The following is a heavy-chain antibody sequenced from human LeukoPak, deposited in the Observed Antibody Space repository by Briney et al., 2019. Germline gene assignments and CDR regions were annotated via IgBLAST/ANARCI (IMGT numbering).Heavy chain of an antibody. J-gene: IGHJ6*03. CDR1: GGSISSSRYY. CDR3: ARGIYGSGYYYYYYYMDV. Sequence: PSETLSLTCTVSGGSISSSRYYWGWIRQPPGKGLEWIGSIYYSGTTYYNPSLKSRVTISVDTSKNQFSLKLSSVTAADTAVYYCARGIYGSGYYYYYYYMDVWGKGTTVTVSS. V-gene: IGHV4-39*07. CDR2: IYYSGTT. D-gene: IGHD3-10*01.